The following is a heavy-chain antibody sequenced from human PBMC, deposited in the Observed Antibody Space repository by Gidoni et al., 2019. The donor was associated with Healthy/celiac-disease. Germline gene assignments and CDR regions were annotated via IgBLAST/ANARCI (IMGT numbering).Heavy chain of an antibody. Sequence: QVQLVESGGGLVKPGGSLRLSCAASGFTFSDYYMSWIRQAPGKGLEWVSYISSSGSPIYYADSVKGRCTISRDNAKNSLYLQMNSLRAEDTAVYYCARDKNDYIWGSYRSYNWFDPWGQGTLVTVSS. CDR3: ARDKNDYIWGSYRSYNWFDP. D-gene: IGHD3-16*01. CDR2: ISSSGSPI. V-gene: IGHV3-11*01. CDR1: GFTFSDYY. J-gene: IGHJ5*02.